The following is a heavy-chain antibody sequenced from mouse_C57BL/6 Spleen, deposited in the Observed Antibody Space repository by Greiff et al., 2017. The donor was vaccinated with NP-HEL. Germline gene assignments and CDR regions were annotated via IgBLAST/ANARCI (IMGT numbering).Heavy chain of an antibody. Sequence: VQLQQPGAELVRPGSSVKLSCKASGYTFTSYWMDWVKQRPGQGLEWIGNIYPSDSETHYNQKFKDKATLTVDKSSSTAYMQLSSLTSEDSAVYYCARKGEGFTTHGWFAYWGQGTLVTVSA. CDR2: IYPSDSET. CDR1: GYTFTSYW. J-gene: IGHJ3*01. V-gene: IGHV1-61*01. D-gene: IGHD1-1*01. CDR3: ARKGEGFTTHGWFAY.